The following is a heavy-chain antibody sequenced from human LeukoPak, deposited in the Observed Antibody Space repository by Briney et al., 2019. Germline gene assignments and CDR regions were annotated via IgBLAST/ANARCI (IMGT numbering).Heavy chain of an antibody. J-gene: IGHJ2*01. V-gene: IGHV4-59*01. Sequence: SETLSLTCTVSGGSISSYYWSWIRQPPGKGLEWIGYIYYSGSTNYNPSLKSRVTISVDTSKNQFSLKLSSVTAADTAVYYCARSSSSSPWYFDLWGRGTLVTVSS. CDR3: ARSSSSSPWYFDL. CDR1: GGSISSYY. D-gene: IGHD6-6*01. CDR2: IYYSGST.